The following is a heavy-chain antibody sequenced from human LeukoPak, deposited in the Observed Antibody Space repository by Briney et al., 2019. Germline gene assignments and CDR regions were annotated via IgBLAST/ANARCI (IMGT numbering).Heavy chain of an antibody. CDR3: GGHSYGSGSAYYYGLDV. Sequence: SETLSLTCSVSGASITSFYWTWIRQPPGKTLEWIGYIYPSGSTSYNPSLKSRVTILVDTSRNQVSLKVRSVTAADTAIYYCGGHSYGSGSAYYYGLDVWGQGTTVTVSS. D-gene: IGHD3-10*01. CDR1: GASITSFY. CDR2: IYPSGST. J-gene: IGHJ6*02. V-gene: IGHV4-59*08.